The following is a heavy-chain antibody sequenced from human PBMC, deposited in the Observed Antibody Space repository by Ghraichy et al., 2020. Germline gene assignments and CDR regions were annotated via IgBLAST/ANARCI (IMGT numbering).Heavy chain of an antibody. J-gene: IGHJ5*02. CDR3: ARVFGGLRGYGGNSGHA. CDR2: INHSGST. V-gene: IGHV4-34*01. D-gene: IGHD4-23*01. CDR1: GGSFSGYY. Sequence: SETLSLTCAVYGGSFSGYYWSWIRQPPGKGLEWIGEINHSGSTNYNPSLKSRVTISVDTSKNQFSLKLSSVTAADTAVYYCARVFGGLRGYGGNSGHAWGQGTLVTVSS.